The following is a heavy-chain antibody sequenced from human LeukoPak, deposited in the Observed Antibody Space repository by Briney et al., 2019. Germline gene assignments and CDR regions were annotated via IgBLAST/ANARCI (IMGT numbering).Heavy chain of an antibody. CDR3: ARPNPPLTMVGPNWFDP. V-gene: IGHV5-10-1*01. D-gene: IGHD4/OR15-4a*01. CDR2: IDPSDSYT. CDR1: GYSFTSYW. Sequence: GESLKISCKGSGYSFTSYWISWVRQMPGKGLEWMGRIDPSDSYTNYSPSFQGHVTISADKSISTAYLQWSSLKASDTAMYYCARPNPPLTMVGPNWFDPWSQGTLVTVSS. J-gene: IGHJ5*02.